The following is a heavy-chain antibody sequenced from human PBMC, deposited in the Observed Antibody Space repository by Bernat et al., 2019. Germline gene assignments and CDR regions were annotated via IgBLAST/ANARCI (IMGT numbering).Heavy chain of an antibody. D-gene: IGHD4-17*01. J-gene: IGHJ4*02. V-gene: IGHV3-48*03. CDR1: GFTFSSYE. CDR3: AGSYGDSGRVDY. CDR2: ISSSGSTI. Sequence: EVQLVESGGGLVQPGGSLRLSCAASGFTFSSYEMNWVRQAPGKGLEWVSYISSSGSTIYYADSVKGRFTISRDNAKNSLYLQMNSLRAEDTAVYYCAGSYGDSGRVDYWGQGTLVTVSS.